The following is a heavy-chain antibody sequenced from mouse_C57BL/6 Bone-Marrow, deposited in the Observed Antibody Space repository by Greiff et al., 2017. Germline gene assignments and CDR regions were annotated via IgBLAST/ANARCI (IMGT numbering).Heavy chain of an antibody. V-gene: IGHV1-64*01. CDR3: APLQAWFAY. J-gene: IGHJ3*01. D-gene: IGHD6-1*01. CDR1: GYTFTSYW. Sequence: VQLQQPGAELVKPGASVKLSCKASGYTFTSYWMHWVKQRPGQGLEWIGMIHPNSGSTNYNQKFKGKATWTVDTSSSTAYMQLSSLTSEDSAVYYCAPLQAWFAYWGQGTLVTVSA. CDR2: IHPNSGST.